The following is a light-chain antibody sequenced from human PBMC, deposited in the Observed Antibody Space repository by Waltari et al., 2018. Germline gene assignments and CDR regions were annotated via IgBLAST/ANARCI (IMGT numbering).Light chain of an antibody. CDR3: QQTYRTPYYT. J-gene: IGKJ2*01. V-gene: IGKV1-39*01. Sequence: DIQMTQSPSSLSASVGDRVTITCRASQSISTYLTWYQQRPGRAPKILIYGASTLQSGVPSRFSGSGSGADFTLTISSLKPEDFATYYCQQTYRTPYYTFGQGTNLEIK. CDR1: QSISTY. CDR2: GAS.